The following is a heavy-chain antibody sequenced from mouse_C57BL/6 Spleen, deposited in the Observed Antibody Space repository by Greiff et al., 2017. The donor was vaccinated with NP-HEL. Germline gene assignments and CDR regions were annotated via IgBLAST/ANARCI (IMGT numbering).Heavy chain of an antibody. Sequence: EVKLEESGPGLVKPSQSLSLTCSVTGYSITSGYYWNWIRQFPGNKLEWMGYISYDGSNNYNPSLKNRISITRDTSKNQFFLKLNSVTTEDTATYYCARRGYDYAVYAMDYWGQGTSVTVSS. J-gene: IGHJ4*01. CDR3: ARRGYDYAVYAMDY. CDR1: GYSITSGYY. D-gene: IGHD2-4*01. CDR2: ISYDGSN. V-gene: IGHV3-6*01.